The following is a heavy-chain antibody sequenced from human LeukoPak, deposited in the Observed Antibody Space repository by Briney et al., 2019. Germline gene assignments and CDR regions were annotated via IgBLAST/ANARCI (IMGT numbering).Heavy chain of an antibody. V-gene: IGHV3-13*01. Sequence: GGSLRLSCAASGFTFSSYDMHWVRQAAGKGLEWVSGIGTTGDTYYPGSVKGRFTISRENAKNSLYLQINSLRVEDTAVYYCARGHLPVVDGDSLSDAFDIWGQGTMVTVSS. CDR2: IGTTGDT. J-gene: IGHJ3*02. CDR3: ARGHLPVVDGDSLSDAFDI. D-gene: IGHD2-15*01. CDR1: GFTFSSYD.